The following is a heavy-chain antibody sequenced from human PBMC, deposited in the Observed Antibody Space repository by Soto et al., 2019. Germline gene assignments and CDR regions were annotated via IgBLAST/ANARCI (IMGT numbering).Heavy chain of an antibody. J-gene: IGHJ6*03. Sequence: PGGSLRLSCTASGFTFGDYAMSWFRQAPGKGLEWVGFIRSKAYGGTTEYAASVKGRFTISRDDSKSIAYLQMNSLKTEDTAVYYCTRDTKSYDHPLLYMDVWGKGTTVTVSS. CDR1: GFTFGDYA. D-gene: IGHD3-3*01. CDR3: TRDTKSYDHPLLYMDV. CDR2: IRSKAYGGTT. V-gene: IGHV3-49*03.